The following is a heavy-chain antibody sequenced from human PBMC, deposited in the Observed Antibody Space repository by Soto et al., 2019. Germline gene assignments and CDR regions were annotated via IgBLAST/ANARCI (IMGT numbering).Heavy chain of an antibody. CDR1: VFAFNNYG. Sequence: WWSLRLSCTVSVFAFNNYGINWVRQAPGKGLEWVSSISKSDYTYYSDSVKGRFAISRDNAKSSVSLQMNTLRVEDTAVYYCARSVGYDSSGPADYWGQGTLVTVSS. J-gene: IGHJ4*02. V-gene: IGHV3-21*01. CDR2: ISKSDYT. D-gene: IGHD3-22*01. CDR3: ARSVGYDSSGPADY.